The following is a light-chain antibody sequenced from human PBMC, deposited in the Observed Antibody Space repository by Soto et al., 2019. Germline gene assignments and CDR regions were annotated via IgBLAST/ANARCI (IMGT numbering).Light chain of an antibody. J-gene: IGKJ3*01. CDR2: AAS. Sequence: DIQMTQSPSSLSASVGDRVTITCRASQSISSYLNWYQQKPGKAPKLLIYAASSLQSGVPSRFSGSGSGTDFTLTISSLQPEDFATYYCPQRSNWPFTFGPGTKVDIX. CDR3: PQRSNWPFT. V-gene: IGKV1-39*01. CDR1: QSISSY.